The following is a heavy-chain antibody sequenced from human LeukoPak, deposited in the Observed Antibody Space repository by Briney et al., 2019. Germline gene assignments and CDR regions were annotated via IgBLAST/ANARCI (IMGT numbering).Heavy chain of an antibody. D-gene: IGHD6-19*01. CDR1: GFTFSDYY. Sequence: GGSLRLSCAASGFTFSDYYMSWIRQAPGRGLEWVSYVSSSGSTIYYADSVKGRFTISRDNAKNSLYLQMNSLRAEDTAVYYCARDREGDSSSFDYWGQGTLVTVSS. CDR3: ARDREGDSSSFDY. CDR2: VSSSGSTI. V-gene: IGHV3-11*04. J-gene: IGHJ4*02.